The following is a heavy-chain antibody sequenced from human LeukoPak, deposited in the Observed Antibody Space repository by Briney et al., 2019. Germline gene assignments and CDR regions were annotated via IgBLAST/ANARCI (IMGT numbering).Heavy chain of an antibody. Sequence: ASVKVSCKASGYTFTSYYMHWVRQAPGQGLEWMGIINPSGGSTSYAQKFQGRVTMTRDTFTSTVYMELSSLRSEDTAVYYCARDRDLLAPYYYDSSGPGGYYFDYWGQGTLVTVSS. CDR2: INPSGGST. CDR3: ARDRDLLAPYYYDSSGPGGYYFDY. D-gene: IGHD3-22*01. J-gene: IGHJ4*02. CDR1: GYTFTSYY. V-gene: IGHV1-46*01.